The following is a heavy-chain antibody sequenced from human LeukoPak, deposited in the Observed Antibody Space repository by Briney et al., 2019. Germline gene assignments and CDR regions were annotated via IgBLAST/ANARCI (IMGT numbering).Heavy chain of an antibody. D-gene: IGHD5-24*01. CDR2: ISSSGSTI. Sequence: GGSLRLSCAASGFTFSSYEMNWVRQAPGKGLEWVSYISSSGSTIYYADSVKGRFTISRDNAKNSLYLQMNSLRAEDTAVYYCAREIKAVVATIIFGYWGQGSLVTVSS. V-gene: IGHV3-48*03. CDR1: GFTFSSYE. CDR3: AREIKAVVATIIFGY. J-gene: IGHJ4*02.